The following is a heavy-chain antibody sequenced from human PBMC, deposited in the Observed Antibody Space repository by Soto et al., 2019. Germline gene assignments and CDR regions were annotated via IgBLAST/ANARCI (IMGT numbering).Heavy chain of an antibody. CDR3: AKARAQYYDFWRGYPVDY. J-gene: IGHJ4*02. D-gene: IGHD3-3*01. CDR1: GFTFSSYA. CDR2: ISGSGGST. V-gene: IGHV3-23*01. Sequence: GGSLRLSCAASGFTFSSYAMSWVRQAPGKGLEWVSAISGSGGSTYYADSVKGRFTISRDNSKNTLYLQMNSLRAEDTAVYYCAKARAQYYDFWRGYPVDYWGQGTLVTVS.